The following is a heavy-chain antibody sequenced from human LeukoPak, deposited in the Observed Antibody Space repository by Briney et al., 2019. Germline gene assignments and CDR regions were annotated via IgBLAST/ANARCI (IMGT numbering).Heavy chain of an antibody. J-gene: IGHJ1*01. CDR3: ARADYGDYVGGYFQH. V-gene: IGHV3-48*03. Sequence: SGGSLTPSCAASGFTFSSYEMNWVRQAPGKGLEWVPYISSSGSNIYYADSVKGRFTISRDNAKNSLYLQMNSLRAEDTAVYYCARADYGDYVGGYFQHWGQGTLVTVSS. D-gene: IGHD4-17*01. CDR1: GFTFSSYE. CDR2: ISSSGSNI.